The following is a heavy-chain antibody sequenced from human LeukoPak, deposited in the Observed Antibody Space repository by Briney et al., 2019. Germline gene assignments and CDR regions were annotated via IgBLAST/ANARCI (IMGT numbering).Heavy chain of an antibody. CDR3: EGDQLLYGDMVY. Sequence: QSGGSLRLSCAASGFTVSSNYMSWVRQAPGKGLEWVSAISGSGGSTYYADSVKGRFTISRDNSKNTLYLQMNSLRAEDTAVYYCEGDQLLYGDMVYWGQGTLVTVSS. CDR1: GFTVSSNY. CDR2: ISGSGGST. V-gene: IGHV3-23*01. D-gene: IGHD2-2*02. J-gene: IGHJ4*02.